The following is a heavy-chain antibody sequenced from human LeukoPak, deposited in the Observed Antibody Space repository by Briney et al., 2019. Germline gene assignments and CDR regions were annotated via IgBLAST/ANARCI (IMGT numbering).Heavy chain of an antibody. V-gene: IGHV3-23*01. CDR2: ITGGGDAT. J-gene: IGHJ4*02. Sequence: GGSLRLSCATTGFTFSAYAMGWVRQTPGKGLEWVSTITGGGDATYHADSVMGRFTISRDNSKNTLSLQMNSLRAEDTAVYYCAKSWGSGTYTFDLWGQGALVTVSS. CDR1: GFTFSAYA. CDR3: AKSWGSGTYTFDL. D-gene: IGHD3-10*01.